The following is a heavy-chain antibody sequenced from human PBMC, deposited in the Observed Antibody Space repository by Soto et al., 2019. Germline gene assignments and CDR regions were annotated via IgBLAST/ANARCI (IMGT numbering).Heavy chain of an antibody. D-gene: IGHD1-20*01. V-gene: IGHV5-51*01. J-gene: IGHJ4*02. CDR2: IYPGDSDT. CDR3: ARAITGISDPYHFDL. Sequence: PGESLKISCKASGYTFTKYWIAWVRQMPGKGLEYMGIIYPGDSDTRKSPSFQGQVTISADTSINTAYLTWGTLEASDTATYYCARAITGISDPYHFDLWGQGTLVTVS. CDR1: GYTFTKYW.